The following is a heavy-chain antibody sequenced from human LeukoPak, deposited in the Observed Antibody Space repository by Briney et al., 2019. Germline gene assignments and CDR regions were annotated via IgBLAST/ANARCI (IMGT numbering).Heavy chain of an antibody. CDR3: ARDYSKGGGFDF. V-gene: IGHV4-59*01. J-gene: IGHJ4*02. CDR1: GGSISGFY. D-gene: IGHD4-11*01. Sequence: SETLSLTCTVSGGSISGFYWSWIRQPPGKGLEWIGYMNKGGSTTYNPSLKSRVTISVDTSKNQFSLKLSPVTDADTAVYYCARDYSKGGGFDFWGQGTLVTVSS. CDR2: MNKGGST.